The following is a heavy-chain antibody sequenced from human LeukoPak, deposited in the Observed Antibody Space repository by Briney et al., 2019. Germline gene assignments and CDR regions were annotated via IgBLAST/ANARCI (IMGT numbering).Heavy chain of an antibody. CDR1: GYTFTAHY. CDR2: IDPNSGGT. Sequence: ASVKVSCKTSGYTFTAHYIHWVRQAPGQGLEWMGWIDPNSGGTNYAQKFLSSVTMTGDTSINTAFMEIRRLRSDDTAIYYCARGRGTTMVRGVITNYFDLWGRGSLVTVSS. CDR3: ARGRGTTMVRGVITNYFDL. D-gene: IGHD3-10*01. J-gene: IGHJ2*01. V-gene: IGHV1-2*02.